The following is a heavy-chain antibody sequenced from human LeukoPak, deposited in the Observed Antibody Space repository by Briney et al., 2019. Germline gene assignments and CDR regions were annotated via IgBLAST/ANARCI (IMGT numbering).Heavy chain of an antibody. CDR1: GLVFSNYA. V-gene: IGHV3-23*01. D-gene: IGHD3-22*01. J-gene: IGHJ3*02. CDR3: AKDLRVITLNDAFDI. Sequence: GGSLRLSCAASGLVFSNYAMSWVRLSPGKGLEWVAAFTRSGDTTHYADSVKGRFTISRDNSKNTLYLQMNRLRAEDTAVYYCAKDLRVITLNDAFDIWGQGTMVTVSS. CDR2: FTRSGDTT.